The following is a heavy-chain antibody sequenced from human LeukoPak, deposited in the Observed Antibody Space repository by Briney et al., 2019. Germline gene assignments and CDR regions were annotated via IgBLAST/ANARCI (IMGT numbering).Heavy chain of an antibody. CDR3: AKGDPYGSGSYPVDY. CDR2: ISYDGSNK. V-gene: IGHV3-30*18. CDR1: GFTFSRCG. Sequence: GRSLRLSCAASGFTFSRCGMHWVRQASGKGLEWVALISYDGSNKYYADSVKGRFTISRDNSKNTLYLQMNSLRPEDTAVYYCAKGDPYGSGSYPVDYWGQGTLVTVSS. D-gene: IGHD3-10*01. J-gene: IGHJ4*02.